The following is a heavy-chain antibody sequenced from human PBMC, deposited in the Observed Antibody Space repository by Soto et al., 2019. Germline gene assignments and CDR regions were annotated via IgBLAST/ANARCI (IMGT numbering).Heavy chain of an antibody. J-gene: IGHJ4*02. Sequence: QVQLVQSGAEVKKPGASVKVSCKASGYTFTSYGISWVRQAPGQGLEWMGWISAYNGNTNYAQKLQGRVTMTTDTXTXXAYMELRSLRSDDTAVYYCARDWTLSHRGSSPAGYWGQGTLVTVSS. CDR3: ARDWTLSHRGSSPAGY. V-gene: IGHV1-18*01. CDR1: GYTFTSYG. D-gene: IGHD1-26*01. CDR2: ISAYNGNT.